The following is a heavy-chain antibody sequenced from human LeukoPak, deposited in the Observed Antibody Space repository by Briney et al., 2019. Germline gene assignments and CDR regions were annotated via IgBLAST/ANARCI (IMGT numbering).Heavy chain of an antibody. CDR2: IYYTGVT. Sequence: SETLSLTCAVSSGSMSSYYWSWIRQPPGKGLVWIGYIYYTGVTNYSPSLKRRLTISLDTAMKQFSLNLRSVTAADTAMYYCARGGSGYPLDYWGQGTLVTVSS. D-gene: IGHD3-22*01. V-gene: IGHV4-59*01. J-gene: IGHJ4*02. CDR3: ARGGSGYPLDY. CDR1: SGSMSSYY.